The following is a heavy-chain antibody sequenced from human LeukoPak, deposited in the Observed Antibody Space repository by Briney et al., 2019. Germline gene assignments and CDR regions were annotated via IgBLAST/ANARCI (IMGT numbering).Heavy chain of an antibody. CDR1: GFTYSNFL. V-gene: IGHV3-23*01. D-gene: IGHD1-26*01. Sequence: GGSLRLSCAASGFTYSNFLMTWVRQAPGKGPEWVSAISGSGGDTYYADSVKGRFTISRDNSKNTLYLQMNSLRAEDTAVYYCAKKGATTGDFDYWGQGTLVTVSS. CDR2: ISGSGGDT. J-gene: IGHJ4*02. CDR3: AKKGATTGDFDY.